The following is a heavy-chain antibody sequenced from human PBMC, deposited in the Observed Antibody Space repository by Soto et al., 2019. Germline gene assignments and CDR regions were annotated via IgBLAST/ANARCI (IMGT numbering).Heavy chain of an antibody. CDR3: AKRKGFFA. D-gene: IGHD3-10*01. J-gene: IGHJ4*02. CDR2: ISYDGSNK. Sequence: SLRLSCAASGFTFSSYGMHWVRQAPGKGLEWVAVISYDGSNKYYADSVKGRFTISRDNSKNTLYLQMNSLRAEDTAVYYCAKRKGFFAWGQGTLVTVSS. CDR1: GFTFSSYG. V-gene: IGHV3-30*18.